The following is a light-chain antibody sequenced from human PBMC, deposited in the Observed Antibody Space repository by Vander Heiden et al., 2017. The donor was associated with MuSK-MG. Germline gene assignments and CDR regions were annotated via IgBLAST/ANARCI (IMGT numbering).Light chain of an antibody. CDR2: QDS. Sequence: SYELTQPPSVSVSPGQTASITCSGDKLGDKYACWYQQKPGQSPVRGIYQDSKRPSGIPERFSGSNSGKTANLTISGTQAMDEADYYCQAWNSSTVVFGGGTKLTVL. CDR3: QAWNSSTVV. J-gene: IGLJ2*01. V-gene: IGLV3-1*01. CDR1: KLGDKY.